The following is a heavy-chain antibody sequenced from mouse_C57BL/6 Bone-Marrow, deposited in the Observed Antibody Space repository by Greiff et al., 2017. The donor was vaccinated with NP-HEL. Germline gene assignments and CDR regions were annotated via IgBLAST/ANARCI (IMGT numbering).Heavy chain of an antibody. Sequence: VQLQQSGAELVRPGASVKLSCTASGFNIKDDYMHWVKQRPEQGLEWIGWIDPENGDTEYASKFQGKATITADTSSNTAYLQLSSLTSEDTAVYYCTTPTGDYWGQGTTLTVSS. CDR1: GFNIKDDY. J-gene: IGHJ2*01. CDR3: TTPTGDY. CDR2: IDPENGDT. V-gene: IGHV14-4*01.